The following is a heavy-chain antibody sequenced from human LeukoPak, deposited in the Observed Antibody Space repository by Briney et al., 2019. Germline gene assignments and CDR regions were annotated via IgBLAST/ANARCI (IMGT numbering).Heavy chain of an antibody. CDR3: ARLPASGDPDAFDI. D-gene: IGHD2-2*01. V-gene: IGHV4-61*01. J-gene: IGHJ3*02. CDR1: GGSVSSGSYY. CDR2: IYYSGST. Sequence: PSETLSLTCTVSGGSVSSGSYYWSWIRQPPGKGLEWIGYIYYSGSTNYNPSLKSRVTISVDTSKNQFSLKLSSVTAADTAVYCCARLPASGDPDAFDIWGQGTMVTVSS.